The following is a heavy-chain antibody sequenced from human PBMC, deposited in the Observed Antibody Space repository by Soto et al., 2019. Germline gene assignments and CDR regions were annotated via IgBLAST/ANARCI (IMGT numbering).Heavy chain of an antibody. CDR2: IYYSGST. Sequence: QVQLQESGPGLVKPSQTLSLTCTVSGGSISSGGYYWSWIRQHPGKGLEWIGYIYYSGSTYYNPSLTSPXXSXVXRSKNQFSLKLSSVTAADTAVYYCARGGGYSYGLDYWGQGTLVTVSS. J-gene: IGHJ4*02. CDR1: GGSISSGGYY. CDR3: ARGGGYSYGLDY. V-gene: IGHV4-31*01. D-gene: IGHD5-18*01.